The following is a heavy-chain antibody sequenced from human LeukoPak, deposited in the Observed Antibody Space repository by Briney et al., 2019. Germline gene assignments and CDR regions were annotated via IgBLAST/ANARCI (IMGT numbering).Heavy chain of an antibody. D-gene: IGHD3-3*01. CDR3: ARDLGVVTPRFDP. Sequence: ASVKVSCKASGYAFTSFGMNWVRQAPGQGLEWMGWISSYNGNTNYAQKFQGRVTIGRNISRSTAYMELTSLRSEDTAVYYCARDLGVVTPRFDPWGQGTLVIVSS. J-gene: IGHJ5*02. V-gene: IGHV1-18*01. CDR2: ISSYNGNT. CDR1: GYAFTSFG.